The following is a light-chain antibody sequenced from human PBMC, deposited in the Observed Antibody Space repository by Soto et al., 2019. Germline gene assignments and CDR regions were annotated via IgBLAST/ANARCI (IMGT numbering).Light chain of an antibody. CDR2: DVS. Sequence: QPALNQPASVSGSPGQSITISCTGTSSDVGGYNYVSWYQQHPGKAPKLMIYDVSNRPSGVSNRFSGSESGNTASLTISGLQAEDEADYYCCSYTSSSTFVFGSGTKVTVL. J-gene: IGLJ1*01. V-gene: IGLV2-14*01. CDR1: SSDVGGYNY. CDR3: CSYTSSSTFV.